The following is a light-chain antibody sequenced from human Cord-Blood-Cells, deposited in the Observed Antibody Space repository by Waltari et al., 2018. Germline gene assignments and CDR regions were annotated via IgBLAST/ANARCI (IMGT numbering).Light chain of an antibody. CDR3: CSYAGSSTSV. J-gene: IGLJ3*02. V-gene: IGLV2-23*01. CDR1: SSDVGSYNL. CDR2: EGS. Sequence: TISCTGTSSDVGSYNLVSWYQQHPGKAPKLMIYEGSKRPSGVSNRFSGSKSGNTASLTISGLQAEDEADYYCCSYAGSSTSVFGGGTKLTVL.